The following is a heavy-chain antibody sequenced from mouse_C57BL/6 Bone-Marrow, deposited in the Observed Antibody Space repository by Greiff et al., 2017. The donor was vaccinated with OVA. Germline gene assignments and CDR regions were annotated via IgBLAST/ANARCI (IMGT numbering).Heavy chain of an antibody. J-gene: IGHJ2*01. Sequence: VQLQQSGAELVRPGASVKLSCTASGFNIKDDYMHWVKQRPEQGLEWIGCIDPENGDTEYASKFQGKATITADTSSNTAYLQLSSLTSEDTAVYYCTTWDYFDYWGQGTTLTVSS. CDR1: GFNIKDDY. CDR3: TTWDYFDY. CDR2: IDPENGDT. V-gene: IGHV14-4*01. D-gene: IGHD4-1*01.